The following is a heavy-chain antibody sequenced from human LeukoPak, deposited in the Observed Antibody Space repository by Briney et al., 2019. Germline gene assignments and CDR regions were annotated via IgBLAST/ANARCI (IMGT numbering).Heavy chain of an antibody. CDR3: ARQIGYCSDGNCYFDY. CDR2: ISETGGRT. Sequence: GGSLRLSCAASGFTFTSYVLTWVRQAPGKGLEWVSAISETGGRTNYADSVKGRFTISRDMSKNTVFLQMNSLSVEDMAVYYCARQIGYCSDGNCYFDYWGQGALVTVSS. D-gene: IGHD2-15*01. J-gene: IGHJ4*02. CDR1: GFTFTSYV. V-gene: IGHV3-23*01.